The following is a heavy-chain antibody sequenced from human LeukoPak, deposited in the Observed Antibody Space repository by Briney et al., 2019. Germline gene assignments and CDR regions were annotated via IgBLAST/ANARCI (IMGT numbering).Heavy chain of an antibody. D-gene: IGHD3-10*01. J-gene: IGHJ6*03. Sequence: PGGSLRLSCAASGFTFSTYWMSWVRQAPGKGLEWVANIKQDGSEKYYVDSVKGRFTISRDNAKNSLYLQMNSLRAEDTAVYYCASAPHLWPTYYYYYYMDVWGKGTTVTVSS. CDR2: IKQDGSEK. V-gene: IGHV3-7*01. CDR3: ASAPHLWPTYYYYYYMDV. CDR1: GFTFSTYW.